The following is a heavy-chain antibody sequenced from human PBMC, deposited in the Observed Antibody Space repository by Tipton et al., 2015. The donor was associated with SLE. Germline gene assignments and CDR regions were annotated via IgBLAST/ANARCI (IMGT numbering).Heavy chain of an antibody. CDR3: ARVTAVAGSFDY. J-gene: IGHJ4*02. Sequence: TLSLTCTVSGGSISSYYWSWIRQPAGKGLEWIGRIYTSGSTNYNPPLKSRVTMSVDTSKNQFSLKLSSVTAADTAVYYCARVTAVAGSFDYWGQGTLVTVSS. CDR2: IYTSGST. CDR1: GGSISSYY. D-gene: IGHD6-19*01. V-gene: IGHV4-4*07.